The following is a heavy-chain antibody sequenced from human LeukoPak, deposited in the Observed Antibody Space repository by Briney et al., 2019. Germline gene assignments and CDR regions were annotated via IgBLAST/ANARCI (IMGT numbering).Heavy chain of an antibody. CDR1: GYTLTSYG. CDR2: ISTQSGNT. Sequence: ASVKVSCEASGYTLTSYGINWMRQAPGQGLEWMGWISTQSGNTNYAQKVQGRLTLTTDRSTNTAYMELRSLRSDDTAVYYCARDNLGFDYWGQGTLVTVS. D-gene: IGHD7-27*01. CDR3: ARDNLGFDY. J-gene: IGHJ4*02. V-gene: IGHV1-18*01.